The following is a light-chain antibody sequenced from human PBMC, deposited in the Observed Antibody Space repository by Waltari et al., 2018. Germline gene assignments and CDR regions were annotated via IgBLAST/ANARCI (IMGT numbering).Light chain of an antibody. CDR1: SSDVGGYNY. CDR2: EVI. J-gene: IGLJ2*01. Sequence: QSALTQPPSASGSPGQSVTIPCTGTSSDVGGYNYVSWYQQHPGKAPKLLIYEVIQRPSGVTDRFSGSKSGNTASLTVSGLQAEDEADYFCSSYGGSNNVVFGGGTTLTVL. V-gene: IGLV2-8*01. CDR3: SSYGGSNNVV.